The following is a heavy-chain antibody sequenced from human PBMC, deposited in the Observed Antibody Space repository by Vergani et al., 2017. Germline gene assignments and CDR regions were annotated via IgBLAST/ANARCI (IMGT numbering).Heavy chain of an antibody. Sequence: EVQLVESGGGLVQPGRSLRLSCAASGFTFDDYAMHWVRQAPGKGLEWVSGISWNSGSIGYADSVKGRFTISRDNAKKYLYLQMNSLRAEDTALYYCAKSKYYYDSNFDYWGQGTLVTVSS. CDR3: AKSKYYYDSNFDY. J-gene: IGHJ4*02. V-gene: IGHV3-9*01. D-gene: IGHD3-22*01. CDR1: GFTFDDYA. CDR2: ISWNSGSI.